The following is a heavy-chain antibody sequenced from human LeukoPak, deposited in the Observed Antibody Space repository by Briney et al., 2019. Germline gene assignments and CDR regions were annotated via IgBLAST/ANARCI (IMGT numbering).Heavy chain of an antibody. CDR2: ISSSSGTI. CDR1: GFTVSSNY. CDR3: ARDQGFRYFDP. V-gene: IGHV3-48*01. Sequence: PGGSLRLSCAASGFTVSSNYMNWVRQAPGKGLEWVAYISSSSGTIYYTDSVKGRFTISRDNAKNSVFLQMSSLSGGDTAIYYCARDQGFRYFDPWGQGTLVTVSS. D-gene: IGHD3-16*02. J-gene: IGHJ5*02.